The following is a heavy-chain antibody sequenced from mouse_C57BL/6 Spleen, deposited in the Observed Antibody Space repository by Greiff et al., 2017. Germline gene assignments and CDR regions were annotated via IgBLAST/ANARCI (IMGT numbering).Heavy chain of an antibody. V-gene: IGHV1-50*01. CDR2: IDPSDSYT. D-gene: IGHD1-1*01. J-gene: IGHJ2*01. CDR1: GYTFTSYW. CDR3: ARPHYYGSSPYYFDY. Sequence: VQLQQPGAELVKPGASVKLSCKASGYTFTSYWMQWVKQRPGQGLEWIGEIDPSDSYTNYNQKFKGRATLTVDTSSNTAYMQLSSLTSEHSAVYYCARPHYYGSSPYYFDYWGQGTTLTVSS.